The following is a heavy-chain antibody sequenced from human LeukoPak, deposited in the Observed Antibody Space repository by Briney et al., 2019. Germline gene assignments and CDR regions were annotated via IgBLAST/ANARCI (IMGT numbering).Heavy chain of an antibody. Sequence: GASVTVSCKASGYTFTRYYMHWVRQAPGKGLEWMGWINPKSGGTKYAQKLQGGVTMTRDTSISTAYMELIKMRSDSTAVYDGARERSSSWYRNWFDHWGQGTLVTVSS. V-gene: IGHV1-2*02. CDR1: GYTFTRYY. D-gene: IGHD6-13*01. J-gene: IGHJ5*02. CDR3: ARERSSSWYRNWFDH. CDR2: INPKSGGT.